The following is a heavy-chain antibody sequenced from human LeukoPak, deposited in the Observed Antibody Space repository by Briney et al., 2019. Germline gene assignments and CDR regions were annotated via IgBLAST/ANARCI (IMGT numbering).Heavy chain of an antibody. CDR3: ARAHSSGWSDAFDI. CDR2: IYYSGST. CDR1: GGSISSYY. D-gene: IGHD6-19*01. Sequence: SETLSLTCTVSGGSISSYYWSWVRQPPGKGLEWIGYIYYSGSTNYNPSLKSRVTISVDTSKNQFSLKLSSVTAADTAVYYCARAHSSGWSDAFDIRGQGTLVTVSS. J-gene: IGHJ4*02. V-gene: IGHV4-59*01.